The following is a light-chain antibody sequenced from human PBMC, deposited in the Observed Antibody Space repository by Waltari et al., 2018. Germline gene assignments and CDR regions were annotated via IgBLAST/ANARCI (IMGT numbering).Light chain of an antibody. CDR2: DAS. Sequence: DIQMTQSPSSLSASVGDRVTITCQASQDISNYLNWYQQKPGKATKRLIYDASNLETGVPSRFSGSGSGTDFTFTISSLQPEDIETYYCQQYDNPSLTFGGGTKVEIK. CDR3: QQYDNPSLT. V-gene: IGKV1-33*01. J-gene: IGKJ4*01. CDR1: QDISNY.